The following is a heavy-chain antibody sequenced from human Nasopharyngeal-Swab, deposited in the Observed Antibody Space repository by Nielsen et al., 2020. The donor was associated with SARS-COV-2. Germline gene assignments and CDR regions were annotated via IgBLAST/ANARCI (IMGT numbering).Heavy chain of an antibody. J-gene: IGHJ4*02. CDR1: GGSISSGDYY. CDR2: IFYTGTN. CDR3: VRPYGGLFEH. V-gene: IGHV4-39*02. D-gene: IGHD4-23*01. Sequence: SETLSLTCTVSGGSISSGDYYWAWVRQPPGKGLEWIGSIFYTGTNYYNPSLKSRATIFVDTSKSHFSLKLSSVTAADTAVYFCVRPYGGLFEHWGQGILVTVSS.